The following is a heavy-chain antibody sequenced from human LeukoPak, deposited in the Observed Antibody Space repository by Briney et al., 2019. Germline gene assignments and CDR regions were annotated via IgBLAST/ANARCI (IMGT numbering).Heavy chain of an antibody. D-gene: IGHD2-2*01. CDR1: GFTFSSYS. Sequence: PGGSLRPSCAASGFTFSSYSMNWVRQAPGKGLEWVSSISSSSSYVYYADSVKGRFTISRDNAKNSLYLQMNSLRAEDTAVYYCARAPYCSSTSCYYYDYWGQGTLVTVSS. CDR3: ARAPYCSSTSCYYYDY. CDR2: ISSSSSYV. V-gene: IGHV3-21*01. J-gene: IGHJ4*02.